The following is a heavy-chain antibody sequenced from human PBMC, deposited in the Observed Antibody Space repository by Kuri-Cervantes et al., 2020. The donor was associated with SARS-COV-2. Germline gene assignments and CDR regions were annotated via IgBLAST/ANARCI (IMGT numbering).Heavy chain of an antibody. V-gene: IGHV3-48*03. Sequence: GESLKISCAASGFTFSSYEMNWVRQAPGKGLEWVSYISSSGSTIYYADSVKGRFTISRDNAKNSLYLQMNSLRAEVTAVYYCAKWDVIVVVAAPELHYWGQGTLVTVSS. J-gene: IGHJ4*02. CDR1: GFTFSSYE. CDR2: ISSSGSTI. D-gene: IGHD2-15*01. CDR3: AKWDVIVVVAAPELHY.